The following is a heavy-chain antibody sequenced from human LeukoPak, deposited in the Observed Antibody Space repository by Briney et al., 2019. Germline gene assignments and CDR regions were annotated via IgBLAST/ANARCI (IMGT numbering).Heavy chain of an antibody. V-gene: IGHV4-38-2*02. CDR1: GYSIGSGYD. CDR2: INYSGRP. CDR3: ASGLRYFDLYY. J-gene: IGHJ4*02. Sequence: PSETLSLTCSVSGYSIGSGYDWAWIRQPPGKGLEWIGSINYSGRPYYNPSLKSRLTISVDTSKNQFSLKLSSVTAADTAVYYCASGLRYFDLYYWGQGTLVTVSS. D-gene: IGHD3-9*01.